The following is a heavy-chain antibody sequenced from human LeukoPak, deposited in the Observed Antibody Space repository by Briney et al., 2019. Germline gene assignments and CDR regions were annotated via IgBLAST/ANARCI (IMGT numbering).Heavy chain of an antibody. J-gene: IGHJ4*02. Sequence: SETLSLTCTVSGGSISRYYWSWIRQPPGKGLEWIGRIYTSGSTNYNPSLKSRVTISVDTSKNQFSLKLSSVTAADTAVYYCARDPGYSYGSTFDYWGQGTLVTVSS. D-gene: IGHD5-18*01. V-gene: IGHV4-4*07. CDR3: ARDPGYSYGSTFDY. CDR2: IYTSGST. CDR1: GGSISRYY.